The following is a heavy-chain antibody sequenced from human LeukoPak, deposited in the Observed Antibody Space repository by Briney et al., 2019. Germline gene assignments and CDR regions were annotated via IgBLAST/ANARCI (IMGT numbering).Heavy chain of an antibody. V-gene: IGHV1-18*01. CDR3: ASPHQRVTTVTAIQTVAFDI. CDR1: GYTFTSYG. J-gene: IGHJ3*02. Sequence: ASVKVSCKASGYTFTSYGISWVRQAPGQGLEWMGWISAYNGNTNYAQKLQGRVTMTTDTSTSTAYMELRSLRSDDTAVYYCASPHQRVTTVTAIQTVAFDIWGQGTMVTVSS. CDR2: ISAYNGNT. D-gene: IGHD2-21*02.